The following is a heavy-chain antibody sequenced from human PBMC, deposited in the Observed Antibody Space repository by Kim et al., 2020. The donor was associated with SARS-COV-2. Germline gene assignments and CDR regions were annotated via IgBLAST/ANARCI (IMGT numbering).Heavy chain of an antibody. CDR3: ARGDRIAVAGTGPLGY. D-gene: IGHD6-19*01. J-gene: IGHJ4*02. Sequence: SQTLSLTCAISGDSVSSNSAAWNWIRQSPSRGLEWLGRTYYRSKWYNDYAVSVKSRITINPDTSKNQFSLQLNSVTPEDTAVYYCARGDRIAVAGTGPLGYWGQGTLVTVSS. V-gene: IGHV6-1*01. CDR2: TYYRSKWYN. CDR1: GDSVSSNSAA.